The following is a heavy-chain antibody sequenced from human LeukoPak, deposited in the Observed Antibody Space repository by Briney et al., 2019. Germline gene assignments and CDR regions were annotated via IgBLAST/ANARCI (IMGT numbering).Heavy chain of an antibody. CDR3: ARGGGGDMNGYDPFDY. V-gene: IGHV1-8*01. Sequence: GASVKVSCKASGYTFTSYDINWVRQATGQGLEWMGWMNPNSGNTGYAQKFQGRVTMTRNTSVSIAYMELSSLRSEDTAVYYCARGGGGDMNGYDPFDYWGQGTLVTVSS. D-gene: IGHD5-12*01. CDR1: GYTFTSYD. CDR2: MNPNSGNT. J-gene: IGHJ4*02.